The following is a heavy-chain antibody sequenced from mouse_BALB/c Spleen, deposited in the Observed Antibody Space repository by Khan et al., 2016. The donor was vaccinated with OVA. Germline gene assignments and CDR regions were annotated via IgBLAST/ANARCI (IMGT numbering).Heavy chain of an antibody. J-gene: IGHJ4*01. V-gene: IGHV9-3-1*01. D-gene: IGHD2-10*01. CDR3: ARPPYFSYTLDH. Sequence: QIQLVQSGPELKKPGETVKISCKASGYTFRNYGMNWVKQSPGKALKWMGWINTYTGEPTYADDFKGRFAFSLETSASIAYLQITNLKNDDTATYLCARPPYFSYTLDHWGQGTSVTVSA. CDR2: INTYTGEP. CDR1: GYTFRNYG.